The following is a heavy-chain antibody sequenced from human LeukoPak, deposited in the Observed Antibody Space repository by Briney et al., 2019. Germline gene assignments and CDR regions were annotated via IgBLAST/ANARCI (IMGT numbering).Heavy chain of an antibody. Sequence: ASVKVSCKASGYTFTGYYMHWVRQAPGQGLEWRGWINPNSGGTNYAQKFQGRVTMTRDTSISTAYMELSRLRSDDTAVYYCARTYYYDSSGYYYFDYWGQGTLVTVSS. D-gene: IGHD3-22*01. CDR2: INPNSGGT. CDR3: ARTYYYDSSGYYYFDY. J-gene: IGHJ4*02. V-gene: IGHV1-2*02. CDR1: GYTFTGYY.